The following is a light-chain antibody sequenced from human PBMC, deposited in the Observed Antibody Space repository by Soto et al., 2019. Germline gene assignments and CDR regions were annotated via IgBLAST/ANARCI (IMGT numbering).Light chain of an antibody. Sequence: EIVLTQSPATLSLSPGERATLSCRASQSVSVHLAWYQQGPGQAPRLLIYDASNRATGIPARFSGSGSGTDFTLTISSLEPEDFAVYYCQQRHNWPPLTFGGGTRVEIK. CDR2: DAS. J-gene: IGKJ4*01. V-gene: IGKV3-11*01. CDR1: QSVSVH. CDR3: QQRHNWPPLT.